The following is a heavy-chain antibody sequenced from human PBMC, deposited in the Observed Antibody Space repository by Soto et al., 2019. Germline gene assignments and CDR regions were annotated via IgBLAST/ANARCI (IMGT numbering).Heavy chain of an antibody. CDR2: ISHSGST. J-gene: IGHJ4*02. CDR3: ARGRYSSGSVFDYYFDY. V-gene: IGHV4-34*01. D-gene: IGHD6-19*01. Sequence: PSETLSLTCAVYGGSFSGYYWSWIRQPPGKGLEWIGEISHSGSTNYNPSLKSRVTISVDTSKNQFSLKLSSVTAADTAVYYCARGRYSSGSVFDYYFDYWAQGTLVTVSS. CDR1: GGSFSGYY.